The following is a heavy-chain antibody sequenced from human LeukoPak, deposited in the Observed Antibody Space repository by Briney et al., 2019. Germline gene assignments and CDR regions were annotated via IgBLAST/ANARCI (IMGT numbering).Heavy chain of an antibody. Sequence: GGSLRLSCVASGFTFRDIGMHWVRQAPGKGLEWVAFIRYDSRNKYYINSVKGRFTISRDNAKNSLYLQMNSLRAEDTAVYYCARAVWPYYYYMDVWGKGTTVTVSS. V-gene: IGHV3-30*02. CDR1: GFTFRDIG. J-gene: IGHJ6*03. CDR3: ARAVWPYYYYMDV. CDR2: IRYDSRNK.